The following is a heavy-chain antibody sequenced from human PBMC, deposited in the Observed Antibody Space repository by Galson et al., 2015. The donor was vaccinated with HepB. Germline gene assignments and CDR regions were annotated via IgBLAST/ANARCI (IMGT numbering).Heavy chain of an antibody. Sequence: SLRLSCAASGFTFSSYAMHWVRQAPGKGLERVSLISYDGSNKYYADSVKGRFTMARDNSKNTLYLQMNSLRAEDTAVYYCARVTGINYFDYWGQGTLVTVSS. D-gene: IGHD1-1*01. J-gene: IGHJ4*02. CDR1: GFTFSSYA. V-gene: IGHV3-30*04. CDR2: ISYDGSNK. CDR3: ARVTGINYFDY.